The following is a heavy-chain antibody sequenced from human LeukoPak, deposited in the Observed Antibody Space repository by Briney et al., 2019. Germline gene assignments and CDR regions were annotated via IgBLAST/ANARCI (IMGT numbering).Heavy chain of an antibody. D-gene: IGHD1-1*01. CDR2: IYYSGST. CDR1: GGSISSYY. Sequence: SETLSLTCTVSGGSISSYYWSWIRQPPGKGLEWIGYIYYSGSTNYNPSLKGRVTISVDTSKNQFSLKLSSVTAADTAVYYCARSQGRPPYYYYGMDVWGQGTTVTVSS. J-gene: IGHJ6*02. V-gene: IGHV4-59*08. CDR3: ARSQGRPPYYYYGMDV.